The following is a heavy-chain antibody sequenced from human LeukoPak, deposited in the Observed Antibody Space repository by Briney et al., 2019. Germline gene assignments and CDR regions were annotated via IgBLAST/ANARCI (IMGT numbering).Heavy chain of an antibody. CDR3: ARARGSTYYYGSGPYYYYGMDV. Sequence: SVKVSCKASGGTFSSYAISWVRQAPGQGLEWMGGIIPIFGTANYAQKFQGRVTITADKSTSAAYMELSSLRSEDTAVYYCARARGSTYYYGSGPYYYYGMDVWGKGTTVTVSS. J-gene: IGHJ6*04. V-gene: IGHV1-69*06. D-gene: IGHD3-10*01. CDR2: IIPIFGTA. CDR1: GGTFSSYA.